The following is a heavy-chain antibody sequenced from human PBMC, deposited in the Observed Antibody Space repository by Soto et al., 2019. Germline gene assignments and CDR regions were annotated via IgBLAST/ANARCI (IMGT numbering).Heavy chain of an antibody. CDR1: GYSFTSYW. V-gene: IGHV5-10-1*01. J-gene: IGHJ3*02. D-gene: IGHD5-12*01. Sequence: GESLKISCKGSGYSFTSYWISWVRQMPGKGLEWRGRIDPSDSYTNYSPSFQGHVTISADKSISTAYLQWSSLKASDTAMYYCARPSILGRKDLDPYSGYDHDAFDIWGQGTMVTVSS. CDR3: ARPSILGRKDLDPYSGYDHDAFDI. CDR2: IDPSDSYT.